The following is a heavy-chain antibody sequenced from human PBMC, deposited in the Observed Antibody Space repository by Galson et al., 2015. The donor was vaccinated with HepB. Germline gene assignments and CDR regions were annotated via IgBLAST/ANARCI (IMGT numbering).Heavy chain of an antibody. J-gene: IGHJ5*01. V-gene: IGHV1-18*01. CDR1: GYTFSTYS. CDR3: ARDVKYCSSRSCYQKGHSWFDS. Sequence: SVKVSCKASGYTFSTYSITWVRQAPGQGLEWMGWISPYNRDTKYARKFQGRVTMTTDTFTSTAYMELRSLRSEDTAVYYCARDVKYCSSRSCYQKGHSWFDSWGQGTLVTVSS. CDR2: ISPYNRDT. D-gene: IGHD2-2*01.